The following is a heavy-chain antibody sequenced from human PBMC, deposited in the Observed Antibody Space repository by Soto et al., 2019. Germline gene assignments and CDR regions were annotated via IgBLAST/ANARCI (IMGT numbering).Heavy chain of an antibody. CDR3: ARGLTTIPIGWFDP. CDR2: IKQDGSVR. Sequence: GGSLRLSCAASGFTFSNYWMTWVRQAPGKGLEWVANIKQDGSVRNYVDSVKGRFTISRDNGKKSVFLQMNSLRAEDTAVYYCARGLTTIPIGWFDPWGQGTLVTVSS. CDR1: GFTFSNYW. V-gene: IGHV3-7*03. D-gene: IGHD4-4*01. J-gene: IGHJ5*02.